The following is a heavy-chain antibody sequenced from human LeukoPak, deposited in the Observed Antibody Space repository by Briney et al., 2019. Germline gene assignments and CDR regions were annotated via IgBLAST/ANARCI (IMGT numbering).Heavy chain of an antibody. V-gene: IGHV3-7*03. CDR2: IKQDGSEK. J-gene: IGHJ4*02. CDR1: GFTFSSYW. CDR3: AKLRILQRLTQTYYFDY. D-gene: IGHD6-25*01. Sequence: GGSLRLSCAASGFTFSSYWMSWVRQAPGKGLEWVANIKQDGSEKYYVDSVKGRFTISRDNAKNSLYLQMNSLRAEDTAVYYCAKLRILQRLTQTYYFDYWGQGTLVTVSS.